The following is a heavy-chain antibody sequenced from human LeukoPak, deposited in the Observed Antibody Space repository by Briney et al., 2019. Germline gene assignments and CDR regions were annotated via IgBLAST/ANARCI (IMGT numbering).Heavy chain of an antibody. J-gene: IGHJ4*02. CDR3: ARSQYITMIVARLYQFDD. CDR1: GYTFTSYH. CDR2: INPSAGIT. D-gene: IGHD3-22*01. V-gene: IGHV1-46*01. Sequence: GASVKVSCKASGYTFTSYHMHWVRQAPGQGLDWMGIINPSAGITTYAQKFQGRVAMTKDTSTGTVYMELSSLRSEDTAVYYCARSQYITMIVARLYQFDDWGQGTLVTVSS.